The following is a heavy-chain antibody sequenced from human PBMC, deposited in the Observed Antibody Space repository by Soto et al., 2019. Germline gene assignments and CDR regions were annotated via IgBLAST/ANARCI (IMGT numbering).Heavy chain of an antibody. V-gene: IGHV4-59*01. D-gene: IGHD6-13*01. J-gene: IGHJ5*02. CDR2: IYYSGST. CDR3: ESFYSSPCFDP. Sequence: SETLSLTCTVSGGSISSYYWSWIRQPPGKGLEWIGYIYYSGSTNYNPSLKSRVTISVDTSKNQFSLKLSSVTAADTAEYYCESFYSSPCFDPWGQGTLVTVSS. CDR1: GGSISSYY.